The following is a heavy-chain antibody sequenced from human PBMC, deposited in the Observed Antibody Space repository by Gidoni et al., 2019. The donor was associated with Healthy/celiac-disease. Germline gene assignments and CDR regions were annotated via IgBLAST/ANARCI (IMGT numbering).Heavy chain of an antibody. D-gene: IGHD3-10*01. Sequence: EVQLLASGGGLVQPGGSLRLSCSASGFPFSSEAMSWVQQAPGKGLEWVSAISGRGGSTYYADSVKGRFTISRDNSKNTLYLQMNSLRAEDTAVYYCAKWRIGRDWFDPWGQGTLVTVSS. CDR3: AKWRIGRDWFDP. J-gene: IGHJ5*02. V-gene: IGHV3-23*01. CDR2: ISGRGGST. CDR1: GFPFSSEA.